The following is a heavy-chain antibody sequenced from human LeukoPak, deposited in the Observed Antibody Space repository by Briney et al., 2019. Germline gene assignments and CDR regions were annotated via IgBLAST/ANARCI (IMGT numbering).Heavy chain of an antibody. D-gene: IGHD7-27*01. Sequence: SETLSLTCSVSGGSISNYFWTWIRQPPGKGLEWIGYIYSSGSTYYNPSLKSRVTISVDTSKNRFSPKLSTVTAADTAVYYCARRPTGDPKFDYWGQGTLVTVSS. CDR3: ARRPTGDPKFDY. V-gene: IGHV4-59*08. CDR1: GGSISNYF. CDR2: IYSSGST. J-gene: IGHJ4*02.